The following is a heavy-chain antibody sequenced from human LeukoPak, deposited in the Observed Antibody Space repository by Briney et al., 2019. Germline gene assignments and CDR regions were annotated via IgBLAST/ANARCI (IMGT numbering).Heavy chain of an antibody. CDR1: GGSISSGGYY. V-gene: IGHV4-31*03. CDR3: ARVGRRRVTMVRGVIPYYFDY. D-gene: IGHD3-10*01. CDR2: IYYSGST. Sequence: SETLSLTCTVSGGSISSGGYYWSWIRQHPGKGLEWIGYIYYSGSTYYNPSLKSRVTISVDMSKNQFSLKLSSVTAADTAVYYCARVGRRRVTMVRGVIPYYFDYWGQGTLVTVSS. J-gene: IGHJ4*02.